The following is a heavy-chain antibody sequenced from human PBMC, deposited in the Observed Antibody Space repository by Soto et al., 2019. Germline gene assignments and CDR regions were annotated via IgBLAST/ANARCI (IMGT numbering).Heavy chain of an antibody. CDR2: INHSGST. D-gene: IGHD6-13*01. CDR3: ARTYSSSWSPFDY. V-gene: IGHV4-34*01. CDR1: GGSFSGYY. Sequence: QVQLQQWGAGLLKPSETLSLTCAVYGGSFSGYYWSWIRQPPGKGLEWIGEINHSGSTNYNPSLKRRVAISVDASKNQCSLKLSPVTAADPAVYYCARTYSSSWSPFDYWGQGTLVTVSS. J-gene: IGHJ4*02.